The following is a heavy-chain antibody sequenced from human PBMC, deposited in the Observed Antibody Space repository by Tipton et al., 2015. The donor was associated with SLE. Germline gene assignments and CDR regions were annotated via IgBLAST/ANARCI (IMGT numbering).Heavy chain of an antibody. CDR3: AREGHSDAFDI. J-gene: IGHJ3*02. V-gene: IGHV4-4*02. CDR1: GVSISSHW. Sequence: TLSLTCAVSGVSISSHWWSWVRQSPGKGLEWIGEIHHSGSTNYSPSLKSRVTMSGDKSKNDFSLELTSVTAADTAVYYCAREGHSDAFDIWGQGTMVTVSS. CDR2: IHHSGST.